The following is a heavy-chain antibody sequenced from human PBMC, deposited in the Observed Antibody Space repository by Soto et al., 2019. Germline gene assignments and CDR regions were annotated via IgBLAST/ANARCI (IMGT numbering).Heavy chain of an antibody. J-gene: IGHJ5*02. CDR1: GGSVSSGAYY. D-gene: IGHD4-4*01. CDR3: ARWRDDYNDQNWFDP. CDR2: IYYNGST. Sequence: VQLQESGPGLVKPSETLSLTCTVSGGSVSSGAYYWNWIRQPPGKGLEWIGYIYYNGSTTYNSSLKSRVTISVDTSKNQFSLRLSSVTAADTAVYYCARWRDDYNDQNWFDPWGQGTLVIVSS. V-gene: IGHV4-61*08.